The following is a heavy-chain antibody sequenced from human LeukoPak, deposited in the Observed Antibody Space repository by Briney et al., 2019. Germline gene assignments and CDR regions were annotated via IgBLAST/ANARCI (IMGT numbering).Heavy chain of an antibody. Sequence: ASVKVSCKASGYTFTGYYMHWVRQAPGQGLEWMGWINPDSGGAIYAQKFQGRVTMTRDTSTNTAYMELRSLRSDDTAVYFCARGGKSELGTCDFWGQGTLVTVSS. CDR1: GYTFTGYY. J-gene: IGHJ4*02. D-gene: IGHD7-27*01. CDR2: INPDSGGA. CDR3: ARGGKSELGTCDF. V-gene: IGHV1-2*02.